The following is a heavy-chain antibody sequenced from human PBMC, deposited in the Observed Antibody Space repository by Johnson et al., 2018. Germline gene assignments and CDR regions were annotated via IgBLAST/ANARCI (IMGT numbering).Heavy chain of an antibody. V-gene: IGHV3-30*18. CDR1: GPSFISYG. CDR3: AKADYGDYRLFY. Sequence: VQLVESGGGVVQPGRSLRISCVMSGPSFISYGIHWVRQAPGKGLEWVARMSYDGSDKDYADSVKGRFTVSRGISKNTLYLQMSSLRVEDTAVYYCAKADYGDYRLFYGGRGTLVTVSS. J-gene: IGHJ4*02. D-gene: IGHD4-11*01. CDR2: MSYDGSDK.